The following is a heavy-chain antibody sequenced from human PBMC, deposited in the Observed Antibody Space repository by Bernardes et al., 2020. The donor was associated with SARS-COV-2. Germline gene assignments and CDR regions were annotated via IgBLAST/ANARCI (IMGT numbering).Heavy chain of an antibody. CDR1: GGSISSYY. J-gene: IGHJ4*02. Sequence: ETLSLTCTVSGGSISSYYWNWIRQPAGKGLEWIGRIYTSGSTHYNPSLKSRVTMSPDTSKNRFSLKLKSVTAADTAVYYCAREGGVDITVGSIIHWGQGILVTVSS. D-gene: IGHD1-26*01. CDR3: AREGGVDITVGSIIH. V-gene: IGHV4-4*07. CDR2: IYTSGST.